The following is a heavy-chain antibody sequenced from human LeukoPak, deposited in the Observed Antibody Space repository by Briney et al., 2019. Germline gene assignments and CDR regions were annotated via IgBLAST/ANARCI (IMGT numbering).Heavy chain of an antibody. Sequence: GGSLRLSCAASGFTFSSYAMSWVRQAPGKGLEWVSGISWSSGTIGYADSVKGRFTISRDNAKNSLYLQMDSLRAEDTALYYCAKDTGRPTDAITMEDNAFDIWGQGTMVTVSS. CDR2: ISWSSGTI. J-gene: IGHJ3*02. CDR3: AKDTGRPTDAITMEDNAFDI. CDR1: GFTFSSYA. V-gene: IGHV3-9*01. D-gene: IGHD3-3*01.